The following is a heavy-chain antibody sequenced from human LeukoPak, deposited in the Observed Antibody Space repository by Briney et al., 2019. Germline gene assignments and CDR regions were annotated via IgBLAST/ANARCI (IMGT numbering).Heavy chain of an antibody. D-gene: IGHD4-17*01. CDR3: ARDVYGDYANDY. CDR2: ITGSGSDI. Sequence: GGSLRLSCAASGFTFSSYTMNWDRQAPGEGLEWVSSITGSGSDIYYADSVKGRFTISRDNAKNSLYLQMNSLRAEDTAVYYCARDVYGDYANDYWGQGTLVTVSS. J-gene: IGHJ4*02. V-gene: IGHV3-21*01. CDR1: GFTFSSYT.